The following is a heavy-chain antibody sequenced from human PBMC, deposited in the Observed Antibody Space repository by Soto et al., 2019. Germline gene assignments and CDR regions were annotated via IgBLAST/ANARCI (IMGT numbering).Heavy chain of an antibody. V-gene: IGHV3-23*01. CDR2: ITGSGGST. CDR1: VFLFTSYP. J-gene: IGHJ2*01. Sequence: WWSLRLCCAASVFLFTSYPMSWFRQAPGKGLEWVSAITGSGGSTYYAESVKGRFTISRDNSHNTLFLQMNRLRVEDTAVYYCAKDLWGQRYFDLWGRGTLVTVSS. CDR3: AKDLWGQRYFDL. D-gene: IGHD7-27*01.